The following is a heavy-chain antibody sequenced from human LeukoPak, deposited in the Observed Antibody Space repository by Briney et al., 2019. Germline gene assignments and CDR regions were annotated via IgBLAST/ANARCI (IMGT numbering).Heavy chain of an antibody. CDR1: GLTFSSYW. V-gene: IGHV3-23*01. Sequence: GESLRLSCAASGLTFSSYWMTWVRQAPGKGLEWVSAISGSGGSTYYADSVKGRFTISRDNSKNTLYLQMNSLRAEDTAVYYCAKAYCSGGSCQKWFDHWGQGTLVTVSS. CDR2: ISGSGGST. CDR3: AKAYCSGGSCQKWFDH. J-gene: IGHJ5*02. D-gene: IGHD2-15*01.